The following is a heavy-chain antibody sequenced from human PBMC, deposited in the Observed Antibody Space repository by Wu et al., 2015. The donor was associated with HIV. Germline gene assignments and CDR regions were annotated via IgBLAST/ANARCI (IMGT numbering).Heavy chain of an antibody. CDR1: GYTFIGYY. CDR3: AFGQAATISDYYYMDV. V-gene: IGHV1-2*02. Sequence: QVQLVQSGAEVKKPGASVKVSCKASGYTFIGYYLHWVRQAPGQGLEWMGWIIPNTAGTNYAQKFRGRVTMTGDTSISTAYMELRRLRFDDTAVYYCAFGQAATISDYYYMDVWGKGDHNHRLF. J-gene: IGHJ6*03. D-gene: IGHD5-12*01. CDR2: IIPNTAGT.